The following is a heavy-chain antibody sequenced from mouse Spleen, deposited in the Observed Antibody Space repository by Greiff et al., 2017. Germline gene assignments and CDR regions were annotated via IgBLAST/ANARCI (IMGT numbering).Heavy chain of an antibody. CDR2: IYPRDGST. D-gene: IGHD1-1*01. J-gene: IGHJ2*01. CDR1: GYTFTSYD. Sequence: VKLVESGPELVKPGASVKLSCKASGYTFTSYDINWVKQRPGQGLEWIGWIYPRDGSTKYNEKFKGKATLTVDTSSSTAYMELHSLTSEDSAVYFCYYYGSSYVDYWGQGTTLTVSS. CDR3: YYYGSSYVDY. V-gene: IGHV1-85*01.